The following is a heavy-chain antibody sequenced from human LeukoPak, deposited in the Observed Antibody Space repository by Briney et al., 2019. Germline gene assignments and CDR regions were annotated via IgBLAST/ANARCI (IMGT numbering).Heavy chain of an antibody. CDR2: IGRYGVTT. CDR1: GFTLSTYE. J-gene: IGHJ6*02. Sequence: QPGGSLRLSCAASGFTLSTYEMNRVRQAPGKELEWVAYIGRYGVTTDYADSVKGRFTISVDNAKNSLNLQMNSLRAEDTAVYYCATLSDRNFYYSYGLDVWGQGTTDTVS. V-gene: IGHV3-48*03. CDR3: ATLSDRNFYYSYGLDV. D-gene: IGHD1-14*01.